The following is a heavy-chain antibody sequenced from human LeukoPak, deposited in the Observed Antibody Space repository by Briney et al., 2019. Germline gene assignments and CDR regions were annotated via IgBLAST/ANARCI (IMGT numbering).Heavy chain of an antibody. Sequence: GASAKVSSKASGYSFISYYIIWLRQAPGEGLEWVGRISAYDGRTKYRQKFQGRVTMTIDTSTTTAYMDLRSLTSDDTAMYYCAKGGDMVATIDYWGQGTLVTVSS. J-gene: IGHJ4*02. CDR1: GYSFISYY. D-gene: IGHD2-15*01. V-gene: IGHV1-18*01. CDR2: ISAYDGRT. CDR3: AKGGDMVATIDY.